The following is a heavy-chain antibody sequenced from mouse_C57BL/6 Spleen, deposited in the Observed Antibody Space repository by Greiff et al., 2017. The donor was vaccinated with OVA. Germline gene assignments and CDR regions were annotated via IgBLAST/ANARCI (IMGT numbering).Heavy chain of an antibody. Sequence: QVQLQQPGAELVRPGSSVKLSCKASGYTFTSYWMDWVKQRPGQGLEWIGNIYPSDSETHYNQKFKDKATLTVDKSSSTAYMQRSSLTSEDSAVYYCARRVWRQLRLHYFDYWGQGTTLTVSS. CDR1: GYTFTSYW. CDR3: ARRVWRQLRLHYFDY. D-gene: IGHD3-2*02. V-gene: IGHV1-61*01. J-gene: IGHJ2*01. CDR2: IYPSDSET.